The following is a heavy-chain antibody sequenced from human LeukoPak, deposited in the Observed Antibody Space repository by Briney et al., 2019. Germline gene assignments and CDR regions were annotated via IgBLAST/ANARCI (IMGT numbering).Heavy chain of an antibody. D-gene: IGHD3-9*01. J-gene: IGHJ4*02. CDR1: GFTFSRYW. Sequence: GGSLRLSCAASGFTFSRYWMSWVRQAPGKGLEWVSSISSSSSYIYYADSVKGRFTISRDNAKNSLYLQMSSLRAEDTAIYYCARLYDILTGAFDYWGQGTLVTVSS. CDR3: ARLYDILTGAFDY. CDR2: ISSSSSYI. V-gene: IGHV3-21*01.